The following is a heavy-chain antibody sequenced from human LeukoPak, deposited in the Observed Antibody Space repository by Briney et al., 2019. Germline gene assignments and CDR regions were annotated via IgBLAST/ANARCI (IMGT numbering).Heavy chain of an antibody. CDR2: ISSSSSYI. CDR3: ARDLVDNEEDY. Sequence: PGGSLRLSCAASGFTFSDYWMHWVRQAPGKGLEWVSSISSSSSYIYYADSVKGRFTISRDNAKNSLYLQMNSLRAEDTAVYYCARDLVDNEEDYWGQGTLVTVSS. V-gene: IGHV3-21*01. D-gene: IGHD1-26*01. J-gene: IGHJ4*02. CDR1: GFTFSDYW.